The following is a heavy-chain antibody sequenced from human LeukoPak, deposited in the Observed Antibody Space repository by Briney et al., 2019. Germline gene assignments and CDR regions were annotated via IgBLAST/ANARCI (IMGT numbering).Heavy chain of an antibody. J-gene: IGHJ4*02. Sequence: GGSLRLSCVASGFTFSNYVMSWVRQAPGKGLEWVSSISASGGSTYYADSVKGRFTISRDNSKNTLYLQMNSLRAGDTAVYYCAKSGYNRFDYWGQGTLVTVSS. D-gene: IGHD5-24*01. V-gene: IGHV3-23*01. CDR1: GFTFSNYV. CDR2: ISASGGST. CDR3: AKSGYNRFDY.